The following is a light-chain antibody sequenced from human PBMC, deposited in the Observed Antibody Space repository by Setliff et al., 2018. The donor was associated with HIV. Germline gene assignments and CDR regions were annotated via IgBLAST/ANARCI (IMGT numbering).Light chain of an antibody. CDR1: NSNIGNNY. V-gene: IGLV1-51*01. J-gene: IGLJ2*01. Sequence: VLTQPPSVSAAPGQKVTISCSGSNSNIGNNYVSWYQHLPGRAPKLLLYDNDKRPSGIPDRFSGSKSGTSATLGITGLQTGDEADYYCGTWDGGLSAGVFGGGTKVTVL. CDR2: DND. CDR3: GTWDGGLSAGV.